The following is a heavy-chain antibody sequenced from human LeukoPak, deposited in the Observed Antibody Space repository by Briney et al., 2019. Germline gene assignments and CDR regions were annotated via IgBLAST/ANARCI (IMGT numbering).Heavy chain of an antibody. CDR2: ISYDGSNK. CDR3: ARDAQGNFDY. Sequence: GGSLRLSCAASGFTFSSYWKSWVRQAPGKGLEWVAVISYDGSNKYNADSVKGRFTISRDNSKNTLYLQMNSLRAEDTAVYYCARDAQGNFDYWGQGTLVTVSS. CDR1: GFTFSSYW. V-gene: IGHV3-30-3*01. J-gene: IGHJ4*02.